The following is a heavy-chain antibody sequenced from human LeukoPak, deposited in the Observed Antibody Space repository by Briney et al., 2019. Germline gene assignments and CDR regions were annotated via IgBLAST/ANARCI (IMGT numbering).Heavy chain of an antibody. D-gene: IGHD2-8*01. J-gene: IGHJ5*02. CDR3: ATTYCTNGVCYKPRGNWFDP. Sequence: ASETLSLTCTVSSGSISSNTYYWDWIRQPPGKGLEWIGSIYYSGNTYYNPSPKSRVTISVDTSKNQFSLKLSSVTAADTAVYYCATTYCTNGVCYKPRGNWFDPWGQGTLVTVSS. V-gene: IGHV4-39*01. CDR2: IYYSGNT. CDR1: SGSISSNTYY.